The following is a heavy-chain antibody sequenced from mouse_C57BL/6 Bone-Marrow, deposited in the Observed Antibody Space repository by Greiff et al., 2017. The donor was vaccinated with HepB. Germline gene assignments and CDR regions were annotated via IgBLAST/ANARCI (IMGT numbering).Heavy chain of an antibody. J-gene: IGHJ1*03. CDR3: ASKAGDYDGDWYFDV. CDR1: GFTFTDYY. Sequence: EVKLQESGGGLVQPGGSLSLSCAASGFTFTDYYMSWVRQPPGKALEWMGFIRNKANGYTTEYSASVKGRFTISRDKSQSILYLQMNALRAEDSATYYWASKAGDYDGDWYFDVWGTGTTVTVSS. CDR2: IRNKANGYTT. D-gene: IGHD2-4*01. V-gene: IGHV7-3*01.